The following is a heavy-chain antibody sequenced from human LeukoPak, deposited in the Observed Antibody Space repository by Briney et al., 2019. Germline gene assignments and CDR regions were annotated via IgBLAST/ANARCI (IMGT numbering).Heavy chain of an antibody. D-gene: IGHD3-3*01. V-gene: IGHV4-38-2*01. J-gene: IGHJ3*02. CDR3: ARYDFWSGYYGYDAFDI. CDR1: GYSISSGYY. CDR2: IYHSGST. Sequence: PSETLSLTXAVSGYSISSGYYWGWIRQPPGKGLEWIGSIYHSGSTYYNPSLKSRVTISVDTSKNQFSLKLSSVTAADTAVYYCARYDFWSGYYGYDAFDIWGQGTMVTVSS.